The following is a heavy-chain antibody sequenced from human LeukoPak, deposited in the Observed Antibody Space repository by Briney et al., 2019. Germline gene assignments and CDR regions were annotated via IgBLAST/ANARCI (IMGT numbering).Heavy chain of an antibody. CDR2: ISGGTT. CDR1: GFTFSSYW. J-gene: IGHJ4*02. D-gene: IGHD6-19*01. Sequence: PGGSLRLSCAASGFTFSSYWMSWFRQAPGKGLEWIGFISGGTTEYAASVKGRFTISRDDSTSIAYLQMNSLTTEDTAVYYCSRGSGWLSVYWGQGTLVTVSS. CDR3: SRGSGWLSVY. V-gene: IGHV3-49*03.